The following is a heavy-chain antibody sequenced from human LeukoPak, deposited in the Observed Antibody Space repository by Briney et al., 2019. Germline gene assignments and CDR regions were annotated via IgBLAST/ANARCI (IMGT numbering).Heavy chain of an antibody. V-gene: IGHV4-39*07. J-gene: IGHJ5*02. D-gene: IGHD2-2*01. CDR3: ASQYCSSTSCSDWFDP. Sequence: SETLSLTCTVSGGSISSSSYYWGWIRQPPGKGLEWIGSIYYSGSTYYNPSLKSRVTISVDTSKNQFSLKLSSVTAADTAVYYCASQYCSSTSCSDWFDPWGQGTLVTVSS. CDR1: GGSISSSSYY. CDR2: IYYSGST.